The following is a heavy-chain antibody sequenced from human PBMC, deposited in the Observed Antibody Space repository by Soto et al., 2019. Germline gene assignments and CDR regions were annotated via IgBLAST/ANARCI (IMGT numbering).Heavy chain of an antibody. Sequence: QVQLQESGPGLVKPSETLSLTCTVSGVSITPYFWSWIRQPAGEAPGGLGHIYASGRTTYNPSLKSRVTMFVSQTQVSLRLTSVTATDTAVYYCARHFDVDPSLDHYYCDLWGRGALVTVSS. J-gene: IGHJ2*01. CDR2: IYASGRT. CDR3: ARHFDVDPSLDHYYCDL. D-gene: IGHD3-9*01. V-gene: IGHV4-4*07. CDR1: GVSITPYF.